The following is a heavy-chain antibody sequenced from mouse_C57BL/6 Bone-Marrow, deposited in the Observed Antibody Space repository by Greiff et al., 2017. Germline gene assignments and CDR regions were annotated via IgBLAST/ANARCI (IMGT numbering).Heavy chain of an antibody. CDR3: ARAPRFAY. CDR1: GYTFTSYT. CDR2: INPSSGST. Sequence: VQLQQSGAELARPGASVKMSCKASGYTFTSYTMHWVKQRPGQGLEWIGYINPSSGSTTYNQKFKDKATLTADKSSSTAYMQLSSLTSEDSAVYYCARAPRFAYWGQGTLGTVSA. J-gene: IGHJ3*01. V-gene: IGHV1-4*01.